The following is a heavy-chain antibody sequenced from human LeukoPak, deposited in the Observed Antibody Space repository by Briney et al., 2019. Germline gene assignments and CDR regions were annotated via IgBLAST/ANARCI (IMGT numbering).Heavy chain of an antibody. CDR1: GYTFTGYY. V-gene: IGHV1-2*02. Sequence: VASVKVSCKASGYTFTGYYMHWVRQAPGQGLEWMGWINPDTGGTNYAQKFQGRVTMTRDTSISTAYMELSRLRSDDTAVYYCAREGVVKGTDIWGQGTTVTVSS. J-gene: IGHJ6*02. CDR2: INPDTGGT. CDR3: AREGVVKGTDI.